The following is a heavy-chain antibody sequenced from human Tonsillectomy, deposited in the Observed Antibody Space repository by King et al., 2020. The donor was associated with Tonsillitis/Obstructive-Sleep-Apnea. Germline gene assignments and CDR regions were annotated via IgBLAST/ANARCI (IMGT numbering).Heavy chain of an antibody. CDR3: ARLRKELSFYYYYYMDV. V-gene: IGHV4-39*01. Sequence: LQLQESGPGLVKPSETLSLTCTVSGGSISSSSYYWGWIRQPPGKGLEWIGSIYYSGSTYYNPSLKSRVTISVDTSKNQFSLKLSSVTAADTAVYYCARLRKELSFYYYYYMDVWGRGTTVTVSS. CDR2: IYYSGST. J-gene: IGHJ6*03. D-gene: IGHD1-26*01. CDR1: GGSISSSSYY.